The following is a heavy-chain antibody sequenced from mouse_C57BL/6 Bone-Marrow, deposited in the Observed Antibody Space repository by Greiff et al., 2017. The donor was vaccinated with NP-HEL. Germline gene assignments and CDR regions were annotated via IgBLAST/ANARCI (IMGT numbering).Heavy chain of an antibody. CDR1: GFTFSDYG. Sequence: EVMLVESGGGLVKPGGSLKLSCAASGFTFSDYGMHWVRQAPEKGLEWVAYISSGSSTIYYADTVKGRFTISRDNAKNTLFLQMTSLRSEDTAMYYCARSRGLTGFAYWGQGTLVTVSA. CDR3: ARSRGLTGFAY. D-gene: IGHD4-1*01. V-gene: IGHV5-17*01. CDR2: ISSGSSTI. J-gene: IGHJ3*01.